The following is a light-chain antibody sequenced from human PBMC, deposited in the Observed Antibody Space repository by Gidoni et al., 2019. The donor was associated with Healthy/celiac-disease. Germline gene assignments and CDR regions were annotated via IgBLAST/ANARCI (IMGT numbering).Light chain of an antibody. Sequence: QSALTQPPSASGSPGQSVPISCTGTISDVGGYNYVSWYQQHPGKAPQPMIYEVSKRPSGVPDRFSGSKSGNTASLTGSGLQAEDEADYYCSSYAGSNNWGVFGGGTKLTVL. CDR1: ISDVGGYNY. J-gene: IGLJ3*02. CDR3: SSYAGSNNWGV. V-gene: IGLV2-8*01. CDR2: EVS.